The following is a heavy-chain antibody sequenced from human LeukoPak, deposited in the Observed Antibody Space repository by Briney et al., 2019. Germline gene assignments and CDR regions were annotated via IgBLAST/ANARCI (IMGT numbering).Heavy chain of an antibody. J-gene: IGHJ4*02. V-gene: IGHV4-39*02. D-gene: IGHD2-2*01. CDR2: IYYSGST. CDR3: ASAYCSSTTCPFDS. CDR1: GGSISSSSYY. Sequence: SETLSLTCTVSGGSISSSSYYWGWIRQPPGKGLEWIGSIYYSGSTHYNPSLKSRVTISVDTSKNHFSLRLSSVTAADTALYYCASAYCSSTTCPFDSWGQGTLVTVSS.